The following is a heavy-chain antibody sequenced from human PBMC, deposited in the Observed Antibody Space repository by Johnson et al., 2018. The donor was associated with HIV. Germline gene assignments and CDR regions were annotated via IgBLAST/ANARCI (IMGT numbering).Heavy chain of an antibody. D-gene: IGHD3-16*02. V-gene: IGHV3-73*01. Sequence: VQLVESGGGLVQPGGSLKVSCAGFGFTLSGSAMNWVRQASGKGLEWVGRIRSKANSYATEYGASVKGRFTISRDDSKNTVYLQMNSLTTEDTAVYYCTTAIVIDAFDIWGQGTMVTVSS. J-gene: IGHJ3*02. CDR1: GFTLSGSA. CDR3: TTAIVIDAFDI. CDR2: IRSKANSYAT.